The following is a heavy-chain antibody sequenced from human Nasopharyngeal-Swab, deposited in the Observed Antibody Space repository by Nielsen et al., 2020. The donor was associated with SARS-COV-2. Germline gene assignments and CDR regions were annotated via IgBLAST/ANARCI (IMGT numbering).Heavy chain of an antibody. D-gene: IGHD2-15*01. Sequence: WVRQAPGQGLEWMGWINTNTGNPTYAQGFTRRFVFSLDTSVSTAYLQISSLKAEDTAVYYCARVNVVYYYYGMDVWGQGTTVTVSS. V-gene: IGHV7-4-1*02. J-gene: IGHJ6*02. CDR2: INTNTGNP. CDR3: ARVNVVYYYYGMDV.